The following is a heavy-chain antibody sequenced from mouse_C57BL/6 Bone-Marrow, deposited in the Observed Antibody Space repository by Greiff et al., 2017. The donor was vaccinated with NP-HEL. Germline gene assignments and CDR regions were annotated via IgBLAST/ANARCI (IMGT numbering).Heavy chain of an antibody. V-gene: IGHV1-50*01. CDR1: GYTFTSYW. CDR2: IDPSDSYT. J-gene: IGHJ3*01. Sequence: QVQLQQPGAELVKPGASVKLSCKASGYTFTSYWMQWVKQRPGQGLEWIGEIDPSDSYTNYNQKLKGKATLTVDTSSSTAYMQLSSLTSEDSAVYYCARWGVYYDYDGFAYWGQWTLVTVSA. CDR3: ARWGVYYDYDGFAY. D-gene: IGHD2-4*01.